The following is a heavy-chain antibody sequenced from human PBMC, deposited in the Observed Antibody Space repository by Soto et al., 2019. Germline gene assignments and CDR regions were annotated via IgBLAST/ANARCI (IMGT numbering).Heavy chain of an antibody. CDR2: ISSSATV. D-gene: IGHD5-12*01. Sequence: EVQLVESGGGLVQPGGSLRLSCAASGFTFSSYSMNWVRQAPGKGLEWISYISSSATVYYADSVRGRFTISRDNAKNSLYLQMNSLSDEDTAVYYCARRGYSGYPFDCWGQGALVTVSS. V-gene: IGHV3-48*02. J-gene: IGHJ4*02. CDR1: GFTFSSYS. CDR3: ARRGYSGYPFDC.